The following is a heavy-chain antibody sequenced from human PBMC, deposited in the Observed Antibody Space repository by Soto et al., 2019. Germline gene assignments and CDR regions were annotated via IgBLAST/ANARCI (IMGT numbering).Heavy chain of an antibody. D-gene: IGHD3-10*01. J-gene: IGHJ4*02. CDR2: IIPYLGVI. Sequence: QVQLVQSGAEVKKPGSSGQVSCKASGGSFSKYSISWIRQAPGQGLEWMGRIIPYLGVITYAQKFKGRVTISADEFTGTGHMELNSLGSEDPATYFCAIGSAPDVYYWGLGSLMTVSS. CDR3: AIGSAPDVYY. CDR1: GGSFSKYS. V-gene: IGHV1-69*02.